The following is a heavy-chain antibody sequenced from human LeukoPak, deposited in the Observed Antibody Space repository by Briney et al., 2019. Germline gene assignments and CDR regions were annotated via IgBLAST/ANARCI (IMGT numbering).Heavy chain of an antibody. D-gene: IGHD6-19*01. CDR3: AKDKVGYSSGRFDY. V-gene: IGHV3-9*03. Sequence: GGSLRLSCAASGFTFDDYAMHWVRQAPGKGLEWVSGISWNSGSIGYADSVKGRFTISRDNAKNSLYLQMNSLRAEDMALYCCAKDKVGYSSGRFDYWGQGTLVTVSS. J-gene: IGHJ4*02. CDR1: GFTFDDYA. CDR2: ISWNSGSI.